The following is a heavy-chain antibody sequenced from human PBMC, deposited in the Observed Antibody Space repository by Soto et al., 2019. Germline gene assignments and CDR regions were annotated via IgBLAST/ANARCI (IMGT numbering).Heavy chain of an antibody. D-gene: IGHD3-22*01. CDR1: GYTFTSYG. Sequence: GASVKVSCKASGYTFTSYGISWVRQAPGQGLEWMGWISAYNGNTNYAQKLQGRVTMTTDTSTSTAYMELRSLRSDDMAVYYCARVSSGWLTYYYDSSGSGPIDYWGQGTLVTVSS. J-gene: IGHJ4*02. V-gene: IGHV1-18*03. CDR3: ARVSSGWLTYYYDSSGSGPIDY. CDR2: ISAYNGNT.